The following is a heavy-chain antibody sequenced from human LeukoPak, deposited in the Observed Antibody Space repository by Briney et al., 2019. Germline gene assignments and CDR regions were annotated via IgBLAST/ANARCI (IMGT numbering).Heavy chain of an antibody. J-gene: IGHJ3*02. CDR1: GGTFSSYA. Sequence: SVKVSCEASGGTFSSYAISWVRQAPGQGLEWMGGIIPIFGTANYAQKFQGRVTITADESTSTAYMELSSLRSEDTAVYYCARDSSLYYYDSSWAFDIWGQGTMVTVSS. V-gene: IGHV1-69*13. CDR3: ARDSSLYYYDSSWAFDI. CDR2: IIPIFGTA. D-gene: IGHD3-22*01.